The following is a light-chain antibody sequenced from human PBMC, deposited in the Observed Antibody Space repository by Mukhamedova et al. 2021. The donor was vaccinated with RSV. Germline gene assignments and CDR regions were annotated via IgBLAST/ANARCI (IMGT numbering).Light chain of an antibody. Sequence: WYQRRVHGKVPSLLIYATSTLQSGAPSRFSGTRSGTDFTLTINGLQPDDVATYYCQQYNSAPFTFGPGTKVDIK. CDR2: ATS. J-gene: IGKJ3*01. CDR3: QQYNSAPFT. V-gene: IGKV1-27*01.